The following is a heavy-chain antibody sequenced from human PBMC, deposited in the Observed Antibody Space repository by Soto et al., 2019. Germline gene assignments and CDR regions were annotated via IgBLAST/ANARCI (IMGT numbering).Heavy chain of an antibody. CDR3: ARDSVDDFWSGYYRY. V-gene: IGHV3-23*01. Sequence: GGSLRLSCAASGFTFSSYAMSWVRQAPGKGLEWVSAISGSGGSTYYADSVKGRFTISRDNSKNTLYLQMNSLRAEDTAVYYCARDSVDDFWSGYYRYWGQGTLVTVSS. D-gene: IGHD3-3*01. CDR2: ISGSGGST. CDR1: GFTFSSYA. J-gene: IGHJ4*02.